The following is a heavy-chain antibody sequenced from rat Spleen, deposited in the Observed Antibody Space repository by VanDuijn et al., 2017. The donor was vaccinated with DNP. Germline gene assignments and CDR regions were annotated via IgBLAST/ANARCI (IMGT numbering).Heavy chain of an antibody. CDR2: ISYSGST. Sequence: EVQLQESGPGLVKPSQSLSLTCSVTGYSITSNFWGWIRKFPGNKMEWMGYISYSGSTSYNPSLKSRISITRDTSKNQFFLQLNSVTTDDTATYYCARHPMGITTHFDYWGQGVMVTVSS. CDR3: ARHPMGITTHFDY. V-gene: IGHV3-1*01. CDR1: GYSITSNF. J-gene: IGHJ2*01. D-gene: IGHD1-9*01.